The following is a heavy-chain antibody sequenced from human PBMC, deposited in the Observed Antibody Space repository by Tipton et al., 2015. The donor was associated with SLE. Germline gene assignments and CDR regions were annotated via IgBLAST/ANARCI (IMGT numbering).Heavy chain of an antibody. Sequence: TLSLTCVVSGGSFSGYYWNWIRQPPGKGLEWIGEINDSGTTNYNASLKSRVTISVDTSKNQFSLNLNFMTAADTAMYYCATSLNYYDSSGPEGWGQGTMVTVSS. D-gene: IGHD3-22*01. CDR3: ATSLNYYDSSGPEG. J-gene: IGHJ3*01. CDR1: GGSFSGYY. CDR2: INDSGTT. V-gene: IGHV4-34*01.